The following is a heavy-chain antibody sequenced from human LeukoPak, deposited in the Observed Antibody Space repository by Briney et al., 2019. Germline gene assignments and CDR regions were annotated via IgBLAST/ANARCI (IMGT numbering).Heavy chain of an antibody. CDR2: ISAYNGHT. CDR1: GYTFTNYG. Sequence: ASVKVSCKASGYTFTNYGISWVRQAPGQGLEWMGWISAYNGHTNYAQKLQGRVTMTTDTSTSAAYMELRSLRSDDTAVYYCARTGYSSSWYEGYFDYWGQGTLVTVSS. J-gene: IGHJ4*02. D-gene: IGHD6-13*01. CDR3: ARTGYSSSWYEGYFDY. V-gene: IGHV1-18*01.